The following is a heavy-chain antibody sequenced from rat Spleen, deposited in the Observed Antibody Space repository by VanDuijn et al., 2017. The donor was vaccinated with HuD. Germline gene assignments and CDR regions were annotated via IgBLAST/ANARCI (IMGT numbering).Heavy chain of an antibody. J-gene: IGHJ2*01. CDR2: VTYNGDT. CDR3: TRESPYKKGFDY. Sequence: QVQLKESGPGLVQPSQTLSLTCTVSGFSLSNYGVIWVRQPPGKGLEWMGRVTYNGDTSYNSALKSRLSISRDTSKNQVFLKLSSLQADDTGTHYCTRESPYKKGFDYWGQGVMVTVSS. CDR1: GFSLSNYG. D-gene: IGHD4-1*01. V-gene: IGHV2-63*01.